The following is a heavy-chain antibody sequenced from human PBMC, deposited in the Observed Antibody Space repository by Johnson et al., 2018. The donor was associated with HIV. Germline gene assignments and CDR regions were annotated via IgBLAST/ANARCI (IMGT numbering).Heavy chain of an antibody. CDR1: GFTFSSYA. V-gene: IGHV3-30-3*01. Sequence: VQLVESGGGVVQPGRSLRLSCAASGFTFSSYAMHWVRQAPGKGLEWVAVISYDGSNKYYADSVKGRFTISRDNSKNTLYLQMNSLRAEDTAVYYCARPLRGVNAFDSWGQGTMVTVSS. CDR3: ARPLRGVNAFDS. D-gene: IGHD3-10*01. J-gene: IGHJ3*02. CDR2: ISYDGSNK.